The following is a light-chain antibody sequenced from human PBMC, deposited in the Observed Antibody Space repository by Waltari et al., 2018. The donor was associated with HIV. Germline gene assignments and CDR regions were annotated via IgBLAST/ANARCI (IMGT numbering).Light chain of an antibody. CDR1: RSNIGDNV. Sequence: QSVLTQSPSASGTPGQRVTISCSGSRSNIGDNVVNWYQQLPGTAPKLLTYNNSRRPSGVPDRFSGSRSGNSASLAISGLQSEDEANYYCAAWDDSLNAYIFGTGTKVSV. V-gene: IGLV1-44*01. CDR2: NNS. J-gene: IGLJ1*01. CDR3: AAWDDSLNAYI.